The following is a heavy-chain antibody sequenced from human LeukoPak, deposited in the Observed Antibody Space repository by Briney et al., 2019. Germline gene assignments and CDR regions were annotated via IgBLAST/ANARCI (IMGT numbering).Heavy chain of an antibody. D-gene: IGHD1-20*01. CDR1: GYSFTDYY. V-gene: IGHV1-2*02. CDR3: ARTHNFDVNSLDY. CDR2: INPNSGGT. Sequence: ASVKVSCKASGYSFTDYYMHWVRQAPGQGLECMGWINPNSGGTNYAQKFQGRVTMTRDTSISTAYMELSRLRSDDTAVYYCARTHNFDVNSLDYWGQGTLVTVSS. J-gene: IGHJ4*02.